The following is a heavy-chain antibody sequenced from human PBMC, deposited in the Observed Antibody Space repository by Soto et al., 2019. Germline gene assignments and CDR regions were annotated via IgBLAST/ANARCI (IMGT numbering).Heavy chain of an antibody. CDR3: ARDRAGWNGGIDAFDI. J-gene: IGHJ3*02. Sequence: GGSLRLSCAASGFTFSSYGMHWVRQAPGKGLEWVAVISYDGSNKYYADSVKGRFTISRDNSKNTLYLQMNSLRAEDTAVYYCARDRAGWNGGIDAFDIWGQGTSVTVSS. CDR1: GFTFSSYG. D-gene: IGHD1-1*01. V-gene: IGHV3-30*03. CDR2: ISYDGSNK.